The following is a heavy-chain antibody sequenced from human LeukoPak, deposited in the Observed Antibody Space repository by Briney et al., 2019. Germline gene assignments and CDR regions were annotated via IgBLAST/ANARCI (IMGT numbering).Heavy chain of an antibody. CDR2: IYHSGST. V-gene: IGHV4-4*02. D-gene: IGHD6-13*01. CDR3: ARVPYSSSWPGFDP. J-gene: IGHJ5*02. Sequence: SGTLSLTCAVSGGSISSSNWWGWVRQPPGKGLEWIGEIYHSGSTNYNPSLKSRVTISVDKSKNQFSLKLSSVTAADTAVYYCARVPYSSSWPGFDPWGQGTLVTVSS. CDR1: GGSISSSNW.